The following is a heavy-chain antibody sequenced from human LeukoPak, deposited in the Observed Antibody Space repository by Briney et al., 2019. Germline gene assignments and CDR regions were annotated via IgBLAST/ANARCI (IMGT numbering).Heavy chain of an antibody. V-gene: IGHV4-59*08. D-gene: IGHD2-21*02. J-gene: IGHJ4*02. CDR3: ARYWGSCRGGDCYTFDC. CDR1: NASISSYY. CDR2: ISNSGST. Sequence: SETLSLTCSVSNASISSYYWSWIRQSPGKGLEWIGYISNSGSTNYNPSLKSRVTISVDTSKNQFSLKLSSVTAADTAVYYCARYWGSCRGGDCYTFDCWGQGTQVTVSS.